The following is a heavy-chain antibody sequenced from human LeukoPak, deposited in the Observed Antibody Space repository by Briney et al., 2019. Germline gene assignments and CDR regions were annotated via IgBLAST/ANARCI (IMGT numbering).Heavy chain of an antibody. CDR1: GYTFTSYY. CDR2: INPSGGST. Sequence: ASVKVSCKASGYTFTSYYMHWVRQAPGQGLEWMGIINPSGGSTSYAQKFQGRVTMTRDTSTSTVYMELNSLRAEDTAVYYCAKDSDPGGDFDYWGQGTLVTVSS. V-gene: IGHV1-46*01. D-gene: IGHD6-25*01. CDR3: AKDSDPGGDFDY. J-gene: IGHJ4*02.